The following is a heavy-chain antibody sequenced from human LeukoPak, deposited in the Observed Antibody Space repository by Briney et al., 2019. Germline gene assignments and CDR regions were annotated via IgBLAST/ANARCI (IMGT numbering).Heavy chain of an antibody. J-gene: IGHJ5*02. V-gene: IGHV3-7*01. D-gene: IGHD3-3*01. CDR1: GFTFSSYW. CDR3: ARAKTDYDFWSGYSSGYRFDP. Sequence: GGSLRLSCAASGFTFSSYWMSWVRQAPGKGLEWVANIKQDGSEKYYVDSVKGRFTISRDNAKNSLYLQMNSLRAEDTAVYYCARAKTDYDFWSGYSSGYRFDPWGQGTLVTVSS. CDR2: IKQDGSEK.